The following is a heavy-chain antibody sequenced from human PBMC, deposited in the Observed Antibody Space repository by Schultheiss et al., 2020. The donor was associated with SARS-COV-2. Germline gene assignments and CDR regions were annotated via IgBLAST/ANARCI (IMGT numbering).Heavy chain of an antibody. J-gene: IGHJ6*02. CDR3: ARDGRHGSGNDYYYYGMDV. D-gene: IGHD3-10*01. V-gene: IGHV1-18*04. CDR1: GYTFTSYG. CDR2: IIPIFGTA. Sequence: ASVKVSCKASGYTFTSYGISWVRQAPGQGLEWMGGIIPIFGTANYAQKFQGRVTMTTDRSTSTAYMELRSLRSDDTAVYYCARDGRHGSGNDYYYYGMDVWGQGTTVTVSS.